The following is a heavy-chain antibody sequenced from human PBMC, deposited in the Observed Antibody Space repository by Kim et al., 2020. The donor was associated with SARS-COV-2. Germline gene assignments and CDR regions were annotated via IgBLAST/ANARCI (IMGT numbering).Heavy chain of an antibody. J-gene: IGHJ3*02. Sequence: GESLKISCKGSGYSFTSYWIGWVRQMPGKGLEWMGIIYPGDSDTRYSPSFQGQVTISADKSISTAYLQWSSLKASDTAMYYCARQGRYCSGGSCYSWDAFDIWGQGTMVTVSS. CDR2: IYPGDSDT. CDR1: GYSFTSYW. V-gene: IGHV5-51*01. D-gene: IGHD2-15*01. CDR3: ARQGRYCSGGSCYSWDAFDI.